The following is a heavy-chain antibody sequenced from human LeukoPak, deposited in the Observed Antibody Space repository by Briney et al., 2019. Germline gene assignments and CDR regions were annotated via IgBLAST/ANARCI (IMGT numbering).Heavy chain of an antibody. CDR2: IKQDGSEK. CDR1: GFSFSTYG. Sequence: GGSLRLSSAASGFSFSTYGMGWVRQAPGKGLEWVANIKQDGSEKYYVDSVKVRFTISRDNAKNSLYLQMNSLRAEDTAVYYCARDLEFGMGSGYCEWGEGTLVTVSS. CDR3: ARDLEFGMGSGYCE. J-gene: IGHJ4*02. V-gene: IGHV3-7*01. D-gene: IGHD3-22*01.